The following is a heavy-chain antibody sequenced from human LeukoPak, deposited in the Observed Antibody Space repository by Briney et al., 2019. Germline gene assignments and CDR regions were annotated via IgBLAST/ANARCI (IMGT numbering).Heavy chain of an antibody. Sequence: SETLSLTCAVYGGSFSDYYWSWIRQPPGKGLEWIGEINHSGSTNYNPSLKSRVTISVDTSKNQFSLQLNSVTPEDTAVYYCARDRITMVRGVIFLTGYYYYMDVWGKGTTVTISS. J-gene: IGHJ6*03. CDR1: GGSFSDYY. D-gene: IGHD3-10*01. CDR2: INHSGST. V-gene: IGHV4-34*01. CDR3: ARDRITMVRGVIFLTGYYYYMDV.